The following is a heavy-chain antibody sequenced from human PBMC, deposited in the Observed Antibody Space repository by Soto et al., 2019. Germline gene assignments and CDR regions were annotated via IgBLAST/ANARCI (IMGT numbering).Heavy chain of an antibody. CDR3: ARAGHDSSGYYYGGLEY. Sequence: QVQLVESGGGVAQPGGSLRLSCAASGFTFSRYGMHWVRQAPGKGLEWVAVIWTDGSYEYYADSVMGRFTISRDNSKNTLYLQMNSLRAEDTAVYYCARAGHDSSGYYYGGLEYWGPGTLVTVSS. D-gene: IGHD3-22*01. CDR1: GFTFSRYG. J-gene: IGHJ4*02. CDR2: IWTDGSYE. V-gene: IGHV3-33*01.